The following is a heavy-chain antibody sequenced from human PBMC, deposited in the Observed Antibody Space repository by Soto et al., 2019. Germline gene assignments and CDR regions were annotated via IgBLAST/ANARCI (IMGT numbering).Heavy chain of an antibody. CDR1: GGSFSTHY. D-gene: IGHD3-3*02. Sequence: VQLQQWGAGRLKPSATLSLTCAVSGGSFSTHYWSWLRQPPGRGLEWLGDIHHSGSTNYNTPFKSRRTISIDTSKNQFSLRLTSVTAADTAVYYCARVPTRHFYYYTDMDVWGQGTTVTVSS. CDR2: IHHSGST. CDR3: ARVPTRHFYYYTDMDV. V-gene: IGHV4-34*01. J-gene: IGHJ6*02.